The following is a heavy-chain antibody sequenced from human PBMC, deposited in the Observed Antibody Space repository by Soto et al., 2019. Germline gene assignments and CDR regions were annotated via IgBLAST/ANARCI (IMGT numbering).Heavy chain of an antibody. CDR1: GFSLSGYY. Sequence: QVQLVESGGALVEPGGSLRLSCAASGFSLSGYYMAWVRQAPGKGLEWVSYIIGRSTNTNYADSVKGRFTISRDNAKNSLYLQMNSLRADDTAVYYCARPPSGYWYFDLWGRGTLVSVSS. CDR2: IIGRSTNT. D-gene: IGHD3-10*01. CDR3: ARPPSGYWYFDL. J-gene: IGHJ2*01. V-gene: IGHV3-11*06.